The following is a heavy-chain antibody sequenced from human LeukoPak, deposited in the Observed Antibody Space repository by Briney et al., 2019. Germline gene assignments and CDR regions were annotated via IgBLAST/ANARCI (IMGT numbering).Heavy chain of an antibody. D-gene: IGHD5-24*01. V-gene: IGHV4-31*03. CDR2: IYYSGST. Sequence: SETLSLTCTVSGGSISSGGYYWSWIRQHPGKGLEWIGYIYYSGSTYYNPSLKSRVTISVDTSKNQFSLKLSSVTAADTAVYYCARGGDGYNPYYFDYWGQGTLVTVSS. CDR1: GGSISSGGYY. J-gene: IGHJ4*02. CDR3: ARGGDGYNPYYFDY.